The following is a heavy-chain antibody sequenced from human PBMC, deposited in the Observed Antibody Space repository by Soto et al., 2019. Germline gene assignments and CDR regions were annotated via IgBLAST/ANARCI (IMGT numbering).Heavy chain of an antibody. J-gene: IGHJ4*02. V-gene: IGHV1-18*01. CDR1: GYTFTSYG. Sequence: ASVEVSCKASGYTFTSYGISWVRQAPGQGLEWMGWISAYNGNTNYAQKLQVRVTMTTDTSTSTAYMELRSLRSDDTAVYYCARDLGYYDSSGYFWVYWGQGTLVTVSS. CDR3: ARDLGYYDSSGYFWVY. D-gene: IGHD3-22*01. CDR2: ISAYNGNT.